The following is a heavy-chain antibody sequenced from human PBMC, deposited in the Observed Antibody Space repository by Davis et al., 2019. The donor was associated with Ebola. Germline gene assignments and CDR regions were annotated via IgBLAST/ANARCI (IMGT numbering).Heavy chain of an antibody. CDR2: ISAYNGNT. V-gene: IGHV1-18*01. CDR3: ARVLGIAAAQDV. CDR1: GGTFSSYA. D-gene: IGHD6-13*01. J-gene: IGHJ6*02. Sequence: ASVKVSCKASGGTFSSYAISWVRQAPGQGLEWMGWISAYNGNTNYAQKLQGRVTMTTDTSTSTAYMELRSLRSDDTAVYYCARVLGIAAAQDVWGQGTTVTVSS.